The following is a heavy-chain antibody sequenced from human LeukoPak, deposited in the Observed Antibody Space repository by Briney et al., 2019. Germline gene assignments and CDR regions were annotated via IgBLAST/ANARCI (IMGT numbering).Heavy chain of an antibody. D-gene: IGHD2-21*01. V-gene: IGHV1-18*01. Sequence: ASVKVSCKASGYTFTSYGISWVRQAPGQGLEWMGWISAYNGNTNYAQKLQGRVTMTTDTSTSTAYMELRSLRSDDTAVYYCARSPIASLDYYGMDVWGQGTTVTVSS. CDR3: ARSPIASLDYYGMDV. J-gene: IGHJ6*02. CDR2: ISAYNGNT. CDR1: GYTFTSYG.